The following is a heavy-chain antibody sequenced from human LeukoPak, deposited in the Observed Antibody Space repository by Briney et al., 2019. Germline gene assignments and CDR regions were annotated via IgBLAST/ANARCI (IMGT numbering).Heavy chain of an antibody. CDR1: GFTVSNHY. CDR3: ARDPVMNYYMDV. D-gene: IGHD4-11*01. J-gene: IGHJ6*03. CDR2: IYAGGST. Sequence: GGSLRLSCAASGFTVSNHYMSWVRQAPGKGLEWVSVIYAGGSTYYADSVKGRFTISRDNSKNTLFLQMNSLRGEDTAVYYCARDPVMNYYMDVWGKGTTVTVSS. V-gene: IGHV3-53*01.